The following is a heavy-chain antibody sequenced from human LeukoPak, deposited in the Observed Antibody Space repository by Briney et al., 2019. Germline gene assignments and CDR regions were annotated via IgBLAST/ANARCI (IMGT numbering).Heavy chain of an antibody. CDR2: IKHEGSEK. D-gene: IGHD4-17*01. Sequence: GGSMSLSCAASGFTFSDYWMSWVSQAPGRGLEWVANIKHEGSEKYYVDSVKGRFTISRDNDKNSLSLQMNSLRADDTAVYYCARTDYGDYDWYFDLWGRGTLVTVSS. J-gene: IGHJ2*01. V-gene: IGHV3-7*01. CDR3: ARTDYGDYDWYFDL. CDR1: GFTFSDYW.